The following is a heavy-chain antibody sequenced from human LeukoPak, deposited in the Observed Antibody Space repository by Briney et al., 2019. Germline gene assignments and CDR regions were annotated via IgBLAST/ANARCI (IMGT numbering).Heavy chain of an antibody. CDR3: AKGGPNTVTTYYYYGMDV. CDR1: GGSISSYY. Sequence: PSETLSLTCTVSGGSISSYYWSWVRQAPGKGLEWVSAISGSGGSTHYADSVKGRFTISRDNSKNTLYLQMNSLRAEDTAVYYCAKGGPNTVTTYYYYGMDVWGQGTTVTVSS. J-gene: IGHJ6*02. V-gene: IGHV3-23*01. D-gene: IGHD4-11*01. CDR2: ISGSGGST.